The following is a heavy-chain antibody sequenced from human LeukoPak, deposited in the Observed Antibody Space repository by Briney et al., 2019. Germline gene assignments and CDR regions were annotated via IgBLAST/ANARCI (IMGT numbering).Heavy chain of an antibody. D-gene: IGHD2-21*02. CDR3: AKSTSSRWGLWYHYMDV. V-gene: IGHV4-39*07. CDR2: IFYSGST. CDR1: GDSMTSRVYY. J-gene: IGHJ6*03. Sequence: PSETLSLTCAVSGDSMTSRVYYWGWIRQPPGKGLEWIGSIFYSGSTYYNPSLKSRVTISVDTSKNQFSLNLSSVTAADTALYYCAKSTSSRWGLWYHYMDVWGKGTTVTVSS.